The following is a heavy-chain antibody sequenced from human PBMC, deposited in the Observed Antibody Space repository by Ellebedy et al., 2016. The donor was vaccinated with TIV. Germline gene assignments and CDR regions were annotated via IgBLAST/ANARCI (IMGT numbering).Heavy chain of an antibody. V-gene: IGHV4-34*01. J-gene: IGHJ2*01. CDR1: GWSFSGYS. CDR2: INHRGST. CDR3: ARSDWHDADLDRWYFDR. Sequence: MPSETLSLTCAVYGWSFSGYSWRWIRQPPGKGLEWIGEINHRGSTNYNPSLKSRVTILVDTSNNQLSLRLSTVTAADTAVYYCARSDWHDADLDRWYFDRWGRGTLVTVSS. D-gene: IGHD1-1*01.